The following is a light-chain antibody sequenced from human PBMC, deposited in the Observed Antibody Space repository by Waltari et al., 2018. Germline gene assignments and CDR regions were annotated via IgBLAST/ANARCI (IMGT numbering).Light chain of an antibody. CDR3: HSRDSSSTRF. CDR2: GQS. J-gene: IGLJ2*01. CDR1: SPRRYY. V-gene: IGLV3-19*01. Sequence: SSELTQDPTVSVALGQTVRITCPGDSPRRYYPTWYQQRPGQAPILVFYGQSSRPSGIPDRFSGSISGNTASLTITGAQAEDEADYYCHSRDSSSTRFFGGGTRLTV.